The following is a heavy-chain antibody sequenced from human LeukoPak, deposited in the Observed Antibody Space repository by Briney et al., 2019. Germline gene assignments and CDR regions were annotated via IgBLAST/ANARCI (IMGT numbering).Heavy chain of an antibody. CDR2: ISSSSNYI. D-gene: IGHD5-24*01. J-gene: IGHJ4*02. Sequence: GGSLRLSCAASGFSFSSYSMKWVRQAPGKGLEWVSSISSSSNYIYYADSVKGRFTISRDNAKNSLYLQMNSLRAEDTAVYYCARDSVGGREMAALNCFDLWGQGTLVTVSS. CDR1: GFSFSSYS. CDR3: ARDSVGGREMAALNCFDL. V-gene: IGHV3-21*01.